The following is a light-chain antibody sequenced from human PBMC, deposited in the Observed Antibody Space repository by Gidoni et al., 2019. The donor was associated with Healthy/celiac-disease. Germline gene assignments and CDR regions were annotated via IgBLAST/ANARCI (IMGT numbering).Light chain of an antibody. CDR3: MQGTHWPPFT. CDR2: KGS. CDR1: QSLVYSDGNTY. V-gene: IGKV2-30*01. Sequence: DVVMTPSPLSLPVPLGQPASICCRSSQSLVYSDGNTYLNWFHQRPGQPPRRLIYKGSTRDSGVPDRCSGSGSGTDFTLKTIRGEDDDVVVYYCMQGTHWPPFTFGQGTKLEIK. J-gene: IGKJ2*01.